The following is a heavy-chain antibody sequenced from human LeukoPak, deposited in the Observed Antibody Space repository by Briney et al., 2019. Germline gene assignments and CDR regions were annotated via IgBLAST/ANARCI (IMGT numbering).Heavy chain of an antibody. CDR1: GFTFSSYG. V-gene: IGHV3-23*01. D-gene: IGHD6-19*01. CDR2: ISGSGGST. CDR3: AKDSKAVAGHRIYDY. Sequence: GGSLRLSCAASGFTFSSYGMSWVRQAPGKGLEWVSAISGSGGSTYYADSVKGRFTISRDNSKNTLYLQMNSLRAEDTAVYYCAKDSKAVAGHRIYDYWGQGTLVTVSS. J-gene: IGHJ4*02.